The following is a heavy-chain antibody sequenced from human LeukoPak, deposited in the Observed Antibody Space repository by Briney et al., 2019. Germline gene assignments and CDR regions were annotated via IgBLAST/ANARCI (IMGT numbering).Heavy chain of an antibody. V-gene: IGHV1-18*01. Sequence: ASVKVSCKASGYTFTSYGISWVRQAPGQGLEWMGWISAYNGNTNYAQKLQGRVTMTTDTSTSTAYMELRSLRSDDTAVYYCARVGRYCSGGSCYTQGYFDYWGQGTLVTVSS. D-gene: IGHD2-15*01. CDR3: ARVGRYCSGGSCYTQGYFDY. J-gene: IGHJ4*02. CDR1: GYTFTSYG. CDR2: ISAYNGNT.